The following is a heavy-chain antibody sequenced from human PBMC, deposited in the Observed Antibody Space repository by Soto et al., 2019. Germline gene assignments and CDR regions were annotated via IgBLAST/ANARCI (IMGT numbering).Heavy chain of an antibody. D-gene: IGHD3-3*01. CDR3: AKVGATIFGLVIHYYYYYGMDV. Sequence: GGSLRLSCAASGFTFSSYGMHWVRQAPGKGLEWVAVISYDGSNKYYADSVKGRFTISRDNSKNTLYLQMNSLRAEDTAVYYCAKVGATIFGLVIHYYYYYGMDVWGQGTTVTVSS. CDR1: GFTFSSYG. J-gene: IGHJ6*02. V-gene: IGHV3-30*18. CDR2: ISYDGSNK.